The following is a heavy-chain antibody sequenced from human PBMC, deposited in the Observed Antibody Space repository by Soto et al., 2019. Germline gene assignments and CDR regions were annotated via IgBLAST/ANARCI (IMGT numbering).Heavy chain of an antibody. CDR2: INHSGST. Sequence: QVQLQQWGAGLLKPSETLSLTCAVYGGSLSGYCWSWIRQPPGKGLEWIGEINHSGSTNYNPSLKSRVTIPVDTSKNQLSLKLSSVTAADTAVYYCARGYCSGGSCYPSGYYRDVWGKGTTVTVSS. J-gene: IGHJ6*03. V-gene: IGHV4-34*01. CDR3: ARGYCSGGSCYPSGYYRDV. D-gene: IGHD2-15*01. CDR1: GGSLSGYC.